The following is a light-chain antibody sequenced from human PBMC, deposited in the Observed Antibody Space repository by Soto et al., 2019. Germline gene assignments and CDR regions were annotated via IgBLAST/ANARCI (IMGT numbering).Light chain of an antibody. V-gene: IGKV3-20*01. Sequence: QAPRLVTYAASTRATGIPDRFSGSGSWTDFTLTISRLEPEDFAVFYCQQYAVSPITFGQGTRLEIK. J-gene: IGKJ5*01. CDR3: QQYAVSPIT. CDR2: AAS.